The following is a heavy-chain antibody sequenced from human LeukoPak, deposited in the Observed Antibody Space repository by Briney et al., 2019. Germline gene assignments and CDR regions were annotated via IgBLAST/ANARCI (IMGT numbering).Heavy chain of an antibody. CDR3: ATGPFSYYFDY. CDR1: GGSISSSSYY. D-gene: IGHD2-8*02. J-gene: IGHJ4*02. Sequence: SETLSLTCTVSGGSISSSSYYWSWIRQPPGKGLEWIGYIYYSGSTNYNPSLKSRVTISVDTSKNQFSLKLSSVTAADTAVYYCATGPFSYYFDYWGQGTLVTVSS. V-gene: IGHV4-61*01. CDR2: IYYSGST.